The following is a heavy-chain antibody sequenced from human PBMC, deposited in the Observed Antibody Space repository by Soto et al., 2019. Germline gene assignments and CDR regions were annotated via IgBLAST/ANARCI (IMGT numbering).Heavy chain of an antibody. V-gene: IGHV1-69*13. CDR2: IVPMLGTP. CDR3: ARNGTYSSSLSQYSGMDV. CDR1: GGTFDNFI. Sequence: KESGSSVRVSCKASGGTFDNFIMNWVRQTPGRGLEWMGGIVPMLGTPTYAEKFKGRVTISATGSTSTMYMEVTSLRSEDTAIYYCARNGTYSSSLSQYSGMDVWGQGTTVTVSS. J-gene: IGHJ6*02. D-gene: IGHD1-26*01.